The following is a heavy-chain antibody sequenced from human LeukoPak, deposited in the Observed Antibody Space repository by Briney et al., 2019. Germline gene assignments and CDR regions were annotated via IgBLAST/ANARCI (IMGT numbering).Heavy chain of an antibody. V-gene: IGHV4-31*03. CDR1: GGSVNRGAYY. J-gene: IGHJ5*02. CDR3: AREAWAGTLSGWFDP. CDR2: IFSSVST. D-gene: IGHD1-7*01. Sequence: KASQTLSLTCTVSGGSVNRGAYYSSWIRQLPGKGLEWIGYIFSSVSTSYNPSLRSRVTVSFDISKNQFFLNLTSVTAADTAVYYCAREAWAGTLSGWFDPWGQGTLVTVSS.